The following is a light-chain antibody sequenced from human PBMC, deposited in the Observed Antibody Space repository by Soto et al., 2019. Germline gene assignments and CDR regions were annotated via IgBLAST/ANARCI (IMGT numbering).Light chain of an antibody. Sequence: EIVLTQSPGTLSLSPGERATLSCRASQSVTSSYLAWYQQKPGRAPRLLIYGASSRATDIPDRFSGSGSGTDFPLTISRLEPEDFAVYYCQQYGTSPPMYTFGQGTKLEIK. CDR1: QSVTSSY. CDR2: GAS. V-gene: IGKV3-20*01. J-gene: IGKJ2*01. CDR3: QQYGTSPPMYT.